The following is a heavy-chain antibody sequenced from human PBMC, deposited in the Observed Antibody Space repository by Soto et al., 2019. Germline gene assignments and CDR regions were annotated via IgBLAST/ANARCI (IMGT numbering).Heavy chain of an antibody. Sequence: SGPTLVNPTQTLTLTCTFSGFSLSTRGMCVSWIRQPPGKALEWLAPIDWGDDKYYSTSLKTRLTISKDTSKNQVVLTMTNMDPVDTATYYCARPTDYYDSSGYYHYGAFEIWGQGTMVTVSS. CDR1: GFSLSTRGMC. CDR3: ARPTDYYDSSGYYHYGAFEI. J-gene: IGHJ3*02. D-gene: IGHD3-22*01. CDR2: IDWGDDK. V-gene: IGHV2-70*01.